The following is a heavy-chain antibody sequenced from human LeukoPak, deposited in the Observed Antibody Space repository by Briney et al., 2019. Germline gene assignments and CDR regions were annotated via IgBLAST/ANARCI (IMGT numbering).Heavy chain of an antibody. J-gene: IGHJ5*02. V-gene: IGHV3-23*01. CDR1: GFTFSSYA. Sequence: PGGSLRLSCAASGFTFSSYAMTWVRQAPGKGLEWVSAISGSGDSTNYADSVKGRFTIARDNAKNSLYLQMNSLRAEDTAVYYCARDSFDWLLSSTNWFDPWGQGTLVTVSS. D-gene: IGHD3-9*01. CDR3: ARDSFDWLLSSTNWFDP. CDR2: ISGSGDST.